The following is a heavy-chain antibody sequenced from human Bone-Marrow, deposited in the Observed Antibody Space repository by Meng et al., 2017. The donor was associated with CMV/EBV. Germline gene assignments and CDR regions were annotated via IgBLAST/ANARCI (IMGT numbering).Heavy chain of an antibody. CDR3: VSGAFGY. Sequence: GESLKISCAASGFTFSNAWMSWVRQAPGKGLEWVGRIKSKTDGGTTDYAAPVKGRFTISRDDSKNTLYLQMNSLKTEDTAVYYCVSGAFGYWGQGTLVTVSS. CDR1: GFTFSNAW. D-gene: IGHD3-10*01. CDR2: IKSKTDGGTT. V-gene: IGHV3-15*01. J-gene: IGHJ4*02.